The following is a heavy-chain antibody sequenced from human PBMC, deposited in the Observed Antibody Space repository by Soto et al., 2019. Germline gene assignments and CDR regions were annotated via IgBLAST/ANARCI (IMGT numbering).Heavy chain of an antibody. V-gene: IGHV4-59*02. D-gene: IGHD1-26*01. Sequence: PSETLSLTCTVSGASVSSYYWSWIRQPPGKGLEWIGYIYYSGSTNYNPSLKSRVTISVDTSKNQFSLKLSSVTAADTAVYYCAREGRSRYFDYWGQGTLVTVSS. CDR1: GASVSSYY. CDR2: IYYSGST. CDR3: AREGRSRYFDY. J-gene: IGHJ4*02.